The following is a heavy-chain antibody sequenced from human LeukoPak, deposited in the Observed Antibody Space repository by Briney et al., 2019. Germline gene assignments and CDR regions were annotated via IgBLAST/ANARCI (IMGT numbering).Heavy chain of an antibody. CDR3: AKDQARVGASDPIDY. Sequence: GGSLRLSCARSGFTFTTGAMTCAGQAPGQGLEWVSSISGSGATTYYADSVKGRFTISRDNSNNTVYLQMNSLRAEDTPVYYCAKDQARVGASDPIDYWGQGMQVGVSS. CDR1: GFTFTTGA. CDR2: ISGSGATT. J-gene: IGHJ4*02. V-gene: IGHV3-23*01. D-gene: IGHD1-26*01.